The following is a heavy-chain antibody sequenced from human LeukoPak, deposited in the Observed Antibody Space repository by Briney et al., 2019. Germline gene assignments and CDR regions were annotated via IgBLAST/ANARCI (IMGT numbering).Heavy chain of an antibody. J-gene: IGHJ4*02. CDR3: ARVAAAAGTASGLFDY. CDR2: IYHSGST. CDR1: GGSISSGGYY. Sequence: PSQTLSLTCTVSGGSISSGGYYWSWIRQPPGKGLEWIGYIYHSGSTYYNPSLKSRVTISVDRSKNQFSLKLSSVTAADTAVYYCARVAAAAGTASGLFDYWGQGTLVTVSS. D-gene: IGHD6-13*01. V-gene: IGHV4-30-2*01.